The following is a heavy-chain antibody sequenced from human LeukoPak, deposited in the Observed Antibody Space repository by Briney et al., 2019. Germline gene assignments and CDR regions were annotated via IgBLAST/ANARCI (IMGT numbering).Heavy chain of an antibody. Sequence: KPSETLSLTCPVSGGSISSDYWSWIRQPPGKGLEWIGYIYYSGSTNYNPSLKSRVTISVDKSKNQFSLKLSSVTAADTAVYYCARRSLDYGDYKYYYYMDVWGKGTTVTVSS. CDR2: IYYSGST. CDR3: ARRSLDYGDYKYYYYMDV. V-gene: IGHV4-59*08. J-gene: IGHJ6*03. D-gene: IGHD4-17*01. CDR1: GGSISSDY.